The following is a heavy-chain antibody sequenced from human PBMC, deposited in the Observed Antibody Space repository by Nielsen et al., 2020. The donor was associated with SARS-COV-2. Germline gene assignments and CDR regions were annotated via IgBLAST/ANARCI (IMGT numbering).Heavy chain of an antibody. D-gene: IGHD6-6*01. CDR2: ISWNSGSI. CDR3: ARDHSSSSPYYYYYYMDV. V-gene: IGHV3-9*01. CDR1: GFTFDDYA. Sequence: SLKISCAASGFTFDDYAMHWVRQAPGKGLEWVSGISWNSGSIGYADSVKGRFTISRDNAKNSLYLQMNSLRAEDTAVYYCARDHSSSSPYYYYYYMDVWGKGTTVTVSS. J-gene: IGHJ6*03.